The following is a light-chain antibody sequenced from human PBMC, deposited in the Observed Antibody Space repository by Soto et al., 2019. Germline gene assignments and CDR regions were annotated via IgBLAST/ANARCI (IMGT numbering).Light chain of an antibody. V-gene: IGKV3-15*01. CDR1: QSVSSN. CDR2: VAT. CDR3: QQYNNWLT. Sequence: EIVLTQYPATLSVSPGERATLSCRASQSVSSNSAWYQQKPVQAPRLVIYVATTRATGIPARFSGSGSGTEFTLTISSLQSEDFAVYCCQQYNNWLTFGGGTKVDIK. J-gene: IGKJ4*01.